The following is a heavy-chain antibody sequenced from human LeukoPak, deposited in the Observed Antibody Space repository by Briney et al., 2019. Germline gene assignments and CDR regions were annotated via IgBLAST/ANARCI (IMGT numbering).Heavy chain of an antibody. CDR2: ITKNGDKT. CDR1: GITFSNSA. D-gene: IGHD4-17*01. Sequence: GGSLRLSCVPSGITFSNSAMNWVRQAPGKGLEWVATITKNGDKTYYADSVKGQFTISRDNSKNTLYLQMNSLRADDTAVYYCASQLTVTKEGDWFDPWGQGTLVTVSS. V-gene: IGHV3-30*04. CDR3: ASQLTVTKEGDWFDP. J-gene: IGHJ5*02.